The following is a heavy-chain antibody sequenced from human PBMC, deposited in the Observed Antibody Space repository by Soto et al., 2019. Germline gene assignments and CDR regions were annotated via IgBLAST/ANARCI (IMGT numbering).Heavy chain of an antibody. J-gene: IGHJ4*02. Sequence: GESLKISCKGSGYSFTSYWIGWVRQMPGKGLEWMGIIYPGDSDTRYSPSIQGQVTISADKSISTAYLQWSSLKASDTSMYYCARLGYYDSSGYYYPPGYFDYWGQGTLVTVSS. CDR3: ARLGYYDSSGYYYPPGYFDY. V-gene: IGHV5-51*01. CDR1: GYSFTSYW. D-gene: IGHD3-22*01. CDR2: IYPGDSDT.